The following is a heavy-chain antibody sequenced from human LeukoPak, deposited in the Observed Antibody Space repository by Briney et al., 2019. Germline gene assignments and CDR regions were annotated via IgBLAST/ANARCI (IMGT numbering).Heavy chain of an antibody. CDR3: ARSGMAVAATPWD. Sequence: PGGSLRLSCAASGFTFSTFWMTWVRQAPGKGLEWVAHIKQEGSEKYYVDSLKGRFTIFRDNAKNSLYLQMNSLRAEDTAVYFCARSGMAVAATPWDWGQGTLVTVSS. J-gene: IGHJ4*02. D-gene: IGHD6-19*01. CDR2: IKQEGSEK. CDR1: GFTFSTFW. V-gene: IGHV3-7*05.